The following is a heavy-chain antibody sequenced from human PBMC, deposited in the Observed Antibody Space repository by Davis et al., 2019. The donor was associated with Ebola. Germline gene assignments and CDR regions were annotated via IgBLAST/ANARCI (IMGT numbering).Heavy chain of an antibody. Sequence: PGGSLRLSCAASGFTFSSYGMHWVRQAPGKGLEWVAVISYDGSNKYYADSVKGRFTISRDNSKNTLYLQMNSLRGEDTAVYYCARSGLSFGVVKYHYGMDAWGKGTTVTVSS. J-gene: IGHJ6*04. CDR1: GFTFSSYG. V-gene: IGHV3-30*03. D-gene: IGHD3-3*01. CDR3: ARSGLSFGVVKYHYGMDA. CDR2: ISYDGSNK.